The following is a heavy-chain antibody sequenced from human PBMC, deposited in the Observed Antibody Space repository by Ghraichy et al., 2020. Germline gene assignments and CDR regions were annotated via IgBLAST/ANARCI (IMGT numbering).Heavy chain of an antibody. CDR3: AKDKVGYGDYSNYEADPYYFDY. D-gene: IGHD4-11*01. Sequence: GGSLRLSCAASGFTFSSYAMSWVRQAPGKGLKWVSAISGSGGSTYYADSVKGRFTISRDNSKNTLYLQMNSLRAEDTAVYYCAKDKVGYGDYSNYEADPYYFDYWGQGTLVTVSS. CDR1: GFTFSSYA. V-gene: IGHV3-23*01. J-gene: IGHJ4*02. CDR2: ISGSGGST.